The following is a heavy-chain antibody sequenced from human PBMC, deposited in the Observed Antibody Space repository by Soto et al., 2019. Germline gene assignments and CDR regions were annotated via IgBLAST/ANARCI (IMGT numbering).Heavy chain of an antibody. V-gene: IGHV4-59*02. CDR3: ARGGTSVTTAYDY. Sequence: SETLSLTCTVSGASVTGFYWSWIRQPPGKGLEWIGYVFHSGSTTYNISLKSRVTMSVDTSKNHFSLSLTSVTAADTAVYYCARGGTSVTTAYDYWGQGTLVTVSS. J-gene: IGHJ4*02. CDR2: VFHSGST. CDR1: GASVTGFY. D-gene: IGHD4-17*01.